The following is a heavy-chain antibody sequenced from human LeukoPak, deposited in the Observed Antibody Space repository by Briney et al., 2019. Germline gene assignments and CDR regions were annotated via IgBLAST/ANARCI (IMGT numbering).Heavy chain of an antibody. CDR3: ARNLRYSSSWTPLGY. D-gene: IGHD6-13*01. J-gene: IGHJ4*02. CDR2: MNPNSGNT. V-gene: IGHV1-8*02. Sequence: ASVKVSCKASGYTFTSYAMNWVRQATGQGLEWMGWMNPNSGNTGYAQKFQGRVTMTRNTSISTAYMELSSLRSEDTAVYYCARNLRYSSSWTPLGYWGQGTLVTVSS. CDR1: GYTFTSYA.